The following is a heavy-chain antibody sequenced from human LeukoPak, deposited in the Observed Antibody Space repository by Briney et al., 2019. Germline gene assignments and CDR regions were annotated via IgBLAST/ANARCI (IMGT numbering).Heavy chain of an antibody. J-gene: IGHJ4*02. Sequence: PGGSLRLSCAASGFTLSTYNMNWVRQAPGQGLEWVSYISSSSTTIYYADSVKGRFTISRDRAKKSLYLQMNSLRAEDTAVYYCARGTRYCSGGSCQGPYFDYWGQGTLVTVSS. CDR3: ARGTRYCSGGSCQGPYFDY. V-gene: IGHV3-48*01. D-gene: IGHD2-15*01. CDR2: ISSSSTTI. CDR1: GFTLSTYN.